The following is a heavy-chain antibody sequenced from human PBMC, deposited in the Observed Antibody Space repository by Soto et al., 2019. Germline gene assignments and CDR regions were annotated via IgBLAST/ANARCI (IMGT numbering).Heavy chain of an antibody. V-gene: IGHV3-33*05. CDR2: ISFDGTKI. D-gene: IGHD3-10*01. CDR3: VRDILRIPYGSGRFDP. CDR1: GFTFRAYD. J-gene: IGHJ5*02. Sequence: XESLLLSCVASGFTFRAYDMYWVRQSPGRGLEWVAMISFDGTKIHYADSVKGRFAISRDNGKNRLDLQMNSLRAEDTALYRCVRDILRIPYGSGRFDPWGLGTLVTVSS.